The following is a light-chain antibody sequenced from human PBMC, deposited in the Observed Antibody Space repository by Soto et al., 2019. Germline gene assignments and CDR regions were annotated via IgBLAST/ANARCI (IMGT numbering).Light chain of an antibody. CDR2: EGS. Sequence: QSALTQPASVSGSPGQSITISCTGTSSDVGSYNLVSWYQQHPGKAPKLMIYEGSKRPSGVSNRFSGSKSGNTASLTISGLQAEDEADYYCCSYEGSYVFGTGTKLTVL. CDR3: CSYEGSYV. CDR1: SSDVGSYNL. V-gene: IGLV2-23*01. J-gene: IGLJ1*01.